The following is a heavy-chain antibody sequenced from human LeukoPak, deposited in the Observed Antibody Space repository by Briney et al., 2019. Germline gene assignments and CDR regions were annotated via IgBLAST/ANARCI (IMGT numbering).Heavy chain of an antibody. CDR1: GGTFSSYA. J-gene: IGHJ2*01. V-gene: IGHV1-69*13. Sequence: GASVKVFCKASGGTFSSYAISWVRQAPGQGLEWMGGIIPIFGTANYAQKFQGRVTITADESTSTAYMELSSLRSEDTAVYYCARALAAAGTKNFDLWGRGTLVTVSS. D-gene: IGHD6-13*01. CDR3: ARALAAAGTKNFDL. CDR2: IIPIFGTA.